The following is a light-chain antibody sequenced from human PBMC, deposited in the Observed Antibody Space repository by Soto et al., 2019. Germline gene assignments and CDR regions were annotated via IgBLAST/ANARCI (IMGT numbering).Light chain of an antibody. CDR1: QSVSYN. CDR2: GAF. V-gene: IGKV3D-15*01. CDR3: QQYNNCTPLT. Sequence: EIVMTQSPATLSVSPGETATLSCRASQSVSYNLAWYHQKPGQGPRLLIYGAFTRATGIPARFGGSGSGTDFTTTNSSLQSKDFVVYYCQQYNNCTPLTFGGGTKVEIK. J-gene: IGKJ4*01.